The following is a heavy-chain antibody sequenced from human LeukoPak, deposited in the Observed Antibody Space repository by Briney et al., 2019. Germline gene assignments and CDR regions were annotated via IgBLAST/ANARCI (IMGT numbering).Heavy chain of an antibody. CDR1: GGSISSYY. D-gene: IGHD3-22*01. CDR2: IYYSGST. V-gene: IGHV4-59*12. J-gene: IGHJ4*02. CDR3: ARGAYYYDSSGYPFDY. Sequence: PSETLSLTCTVSGGSISSYYWSWIRQPPGKGLEWIGYIYYSGSTYYNPSLKSRVTISVHTSKNQFSLKLSSVTAADTAVYYCARGAYYYDSSGYPFDYWGQGTLVTVSS.